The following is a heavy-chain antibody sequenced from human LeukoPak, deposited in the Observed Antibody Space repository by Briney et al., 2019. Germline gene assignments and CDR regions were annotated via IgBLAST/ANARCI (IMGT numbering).Heavy chain of an antibody. V-gene: IGHV3-23*01. Sequence: PGRSLRLSCAASGFTFSNYAMSWVRQAPGKGLEWVSAISGGPGSTSYTDSVKGRFTISRDNSKNTLYLQMNSLRAEDTALYYCAKGPALPVVVTEWGQGTLVTVSS. D-gene: IGHD2-21*02. CDR3: AKGPALPVVVTE. CDR1: GFTFSNYA. J-gene: IGHJ4*02. CDR2: ISGGPGST.